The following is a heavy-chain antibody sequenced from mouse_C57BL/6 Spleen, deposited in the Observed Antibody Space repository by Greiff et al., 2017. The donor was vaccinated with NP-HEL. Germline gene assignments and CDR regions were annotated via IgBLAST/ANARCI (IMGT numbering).Heavy chain of an antibody. CDR1: GFTFSSYG. J-gene: IGHJ3*01. V-gene: IGHV5-6*01. Sequence: VKLMESGGDLVKPGGSLKLSCAASGFTFSSYGMSWVRQTPDKRLEWVATISSGGSYTYYPDSVKGRFTISRDNAKNTVYLQMSSLKSEDTAMYYCARGAYGSSYGFAYWGQGTLVTVSA. D-gene: IGHD1-1*01. CDR3: ARGAYGSSYGFAY. CDR2: ISSGGSYT.